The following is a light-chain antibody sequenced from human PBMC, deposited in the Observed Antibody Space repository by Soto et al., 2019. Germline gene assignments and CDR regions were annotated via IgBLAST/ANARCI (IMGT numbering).Light chain of an antibody. V-gene: IGKV3-20*01. CDR1: QSVGGTF. Sequence: EIVLTQSPGTLSLSPGEGATLSCRASQSVGGTFLAWYQQKGGQAPRLLILGASNRATGIPDRFSGSGSGTDFTLTISRLEPEDFAVYYCQQYGGSPRTFGQGTKVEVK. J-gene: IGKJ1*01. CDR3: QQYGGSPRT. CDR2: GAS.